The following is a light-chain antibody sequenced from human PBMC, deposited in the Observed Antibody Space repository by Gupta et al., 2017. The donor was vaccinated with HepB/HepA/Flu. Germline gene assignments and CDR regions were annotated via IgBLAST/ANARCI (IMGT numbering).Light chain of an antibody. CDR2: QDN. Sequence: YEVTQPPSVSVSPGQTASIACSGDKLGDKYVCWYQQKSGQSPVLVIYQDNKRPSGIPERFSGSNSGNTATLTISGTQPMDEADYYCQAWDSSTAIFGGGTKLTVL. J-gene: IGLJ2*01. CDR1: KLGDKY. V-gene: IGLV3-1*01. CDR3: QAWDSSTAI.